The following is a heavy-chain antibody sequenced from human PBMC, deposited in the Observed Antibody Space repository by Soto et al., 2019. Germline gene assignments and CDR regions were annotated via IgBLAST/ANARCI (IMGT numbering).Heavy chain of an antibody. Sequence: PGGSLRLSCAASGFTFSSYAMSWVRQAAGKGLEWVSITTSDGRTYYADSVKGRFTISRDNSKNTVYLQMNSLRAEDTAVYYCAKDYSTVTTDPLSVVLFDYWGQGALVTVSS. V-gene: IGHV3-23*01. CDR1: GFTFSSYA. CDR3: AKDYSTVTTDPLSVVLFDY. CDR2: TTSDGRT. D-gene: IGHD4-17*01. J-gene: IGHJ4*02.